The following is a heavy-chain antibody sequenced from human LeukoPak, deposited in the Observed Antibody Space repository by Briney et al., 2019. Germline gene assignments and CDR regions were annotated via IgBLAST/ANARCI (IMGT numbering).Heavy chain of an antibody. CDR1: GFTFSNYW. J-gene: IGHJ4*02. D-gene: IGHD2-2*01. V-gene: IGHV3-7*01. CDR3: ARGRCSSTSCFFDY. CDR2: IQQDGNEK. Sequence: GGSLRLSCGASGFTFSNYWMSWVRQGPGMGLEWVANIQQDGNEKYYVDSVKGRFTISRDKAKNSLYLQMNSLRAEDTAVYYCARGRCSSTSCFFDYWGQGTLVTVSS.